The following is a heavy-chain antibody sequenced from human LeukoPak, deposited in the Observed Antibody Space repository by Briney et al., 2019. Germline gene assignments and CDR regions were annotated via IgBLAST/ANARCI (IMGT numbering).Heavy chain of an antibody. D-gene: IGHD6-13*01. CDR1: GFTFSSYS. J-gene: IGHJ4*02. Sequence: GGSLRLSCAASGFTFSSYSMNWVRQAPGKGLEWVSYISSSSSTIYYADSVKGRFTISRDNAKNSLYLQMNSLRAEDTAVYYCARLPHLSSSWFESPFSDTLVGWGQGTLVTVSS. CDR3: ARLPHLSSSWFESPFSDTLVG. V-gene: IGHV3-48*04. CDR2: ISSSSSTI.